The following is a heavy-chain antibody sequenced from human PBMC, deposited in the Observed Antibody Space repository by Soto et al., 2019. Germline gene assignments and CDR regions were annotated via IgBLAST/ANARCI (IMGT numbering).Heavy chain of an antibody. V-gene: IGHV1-2*04. Sequence: ASVKVSCKASGYTFTGYYMHWVRQAPGQGLEWMGWINPNSGGTNYAQKFQGWVTTTRDTSISTAYMELSRLRSDNTAVYYCAREGSSSSRLHGMDVWGQGTTVTVSS. D-gene: IGHD6-6*01. J-gene: IGHJ6*02. CDR2: INPNSGGT. CDR1: GYTFTGYY. CDR3: AREGSSSSRLHGMDV.